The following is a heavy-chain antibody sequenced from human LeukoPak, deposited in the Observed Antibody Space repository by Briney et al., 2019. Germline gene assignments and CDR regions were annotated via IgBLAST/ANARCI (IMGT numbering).Heavy chain of an antibody. V-gene: IGHV3-74*01. CDR2: INTDGSST. CDR3: ARVHCSGGSCYWGFEH. J-gene: IGHJ4*02. Sequence: GGSLRLSCAASGFTFSNYWMHWVRQAPGQGPVWVSCINTDGSSTNYADSVKGRFTVSRDNAKNTLNLQMNSLGAEDTAVYFCARVHCSGGSCYWGFEHWGQGTLVTVSS. CDR1: GFTFSNYW. D-gene: IGHD2-15*01.